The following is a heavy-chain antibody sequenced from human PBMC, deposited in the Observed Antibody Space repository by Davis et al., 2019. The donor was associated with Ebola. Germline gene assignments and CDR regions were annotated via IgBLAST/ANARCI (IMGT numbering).Heavy chain of an antibody. CDR3: ARVGIVVVTAPDYGMDV. Sequence: GGSLRLSCAASGFTFSSYAMHWVRQAPGKGLEWVAVISYDGSNKYYADSVKGRFTISRDNSKNMLYLQMNSLRAEDTAVYYCARVGIVVVTAPDYGMDVWGQGTTVTVSS. CDR2: ISYDGSNK. V-gene: IGHV3-30-3*01. J-gene: IGHJ6*02. D-gene: IGHD2-21*02. CDR1: GFTFSSYA.